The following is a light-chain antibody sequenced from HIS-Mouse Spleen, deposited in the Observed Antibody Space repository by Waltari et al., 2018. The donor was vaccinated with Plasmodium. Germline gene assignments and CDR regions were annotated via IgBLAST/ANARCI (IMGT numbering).Light chain of an antibody. CDR3: QAWDSSTAWV. Sequence: SYELTQPPSVSVSPGQTASITCSGATVGAKDACWYQQKPGQSPVLVIYQDSKRPSGIPERFSGSNSGNTATLTISGTQAMDEADYYCQAWDSSTAWVFGGGTKLTVL. V-gene: IGLV3-1*01. J-gene: IGLJ2*01. CDR2: QDS. CDR1: TVGAKD.